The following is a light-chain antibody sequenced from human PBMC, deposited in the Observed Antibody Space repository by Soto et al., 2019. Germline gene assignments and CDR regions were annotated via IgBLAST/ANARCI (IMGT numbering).Light chain of an antibody. Sequence: SMLAQPPSVSGAPGQSVTISCTGSGSNIGAGYEVHWYQQLPGRAPKLHIYANSDRPSGVPDRFFGSKSGTSASLAITRLQAEDEADYYCQSYDSGLSAVLFGGGTKLTVL. CDR2: ANS. V-gene: IGLV1-40*01. J-gene: IGLJ2*01. CDR1: GSNIGAGYE. CDR3: QSYDSGLSAVL.